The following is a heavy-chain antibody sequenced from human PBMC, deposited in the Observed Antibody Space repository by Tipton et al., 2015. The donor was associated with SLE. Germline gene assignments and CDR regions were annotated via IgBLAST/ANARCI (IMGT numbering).Heavy chain of an antibody. Sequence: TLSLTCTVSAGSITSSSYYWAWIRQPPGKGLEWIGTIYHSGSTSYNPSLKSRVTISVDTSKNQFSLKLRSVTAADTAVYYCARLKGRLELPGYHYYMDVWGKGTTVTVSS. CDR3: ARLKGRLELPGYHYYMDV. CDR1: AGSITSSSYY. J-gene: IGHJ6*03. CDR2: IYHSGST. D-gene: IGHD1-7*01. V-gene: IGHV4-39*01.